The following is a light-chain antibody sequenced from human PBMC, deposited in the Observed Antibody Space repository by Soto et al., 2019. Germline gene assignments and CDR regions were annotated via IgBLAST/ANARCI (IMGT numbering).Light chain of an antibody. Sequence: DIQMTPSPSTLSGSVGDRVTITCRARQTISSWLAWYQQKPGKAPKLLIYKASTVKSGVTSRFSGSGSGTDFTLSISSLQPDDYATYYCQHYISYSESFGQGTKVEIK. CDR1: QTISSW. CDR2: KAS. CDR3: QHYISYSES. J-gene: IGKJ1*01. V-gene: IGKV1-5*03.